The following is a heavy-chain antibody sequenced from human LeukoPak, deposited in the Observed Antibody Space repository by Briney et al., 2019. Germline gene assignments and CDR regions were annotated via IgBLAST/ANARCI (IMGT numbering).Heavy chain of an antibody. CDR3: ARSAGMGGPCGY. Sequence: SVKVSCKASGGTFSSYAISWVRQAPGQGLEWMGRIIPILGIANYAQKFQGRVTITADKSTSTAYMELSSLRSEDTAVYYCARSAGMGGPCGYWGQGTLVTVSS. CDR2: IIPILGIA. CDR1: GGTFSSYA. D-gene: IGHD6-13*01. J-gene: IGHJ4*02. V-gene: IGHV1-69*04.